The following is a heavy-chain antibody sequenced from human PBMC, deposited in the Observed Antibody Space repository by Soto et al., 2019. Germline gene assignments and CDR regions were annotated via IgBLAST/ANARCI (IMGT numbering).Heavy chain of an antibody. Sequence: SETLSLTCTVSGGSISSSSYYWGWIRQPPGKGLEWTGSIYYSGSTYYNPSLKSRVTISVDTSKNQFSLKLTSVTAADTAKYYCARHIGSGWNSYYYGMDVWGQGTTVTVSS. J-gene: IGHJ6*02. CDR1: GGSISSSSYY. V-gene: IGHV4-39*01. CDR3: ARHIGSGWNSYYYGMDV. D-gene: IGHD6-19*01. CDR2: IYYSGST.